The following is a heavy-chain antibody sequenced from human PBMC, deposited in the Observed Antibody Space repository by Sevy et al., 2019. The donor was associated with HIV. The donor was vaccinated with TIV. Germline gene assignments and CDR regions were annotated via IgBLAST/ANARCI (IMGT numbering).Heavy chain of an antibody. CDR2: IISSSRYI. Sequence: GGSLRLSCAASGFTFSSYSMNWVRQAPGKGLEWVSSIISSSRYIYYPDSVRGRFTISRDNAKNSLYLQMNSLRAEDTAVYYCASGGVVIEKDAFDFWGQGTMVTVSS. J-gene: IGHJ3*01. V-gene: IGHV3-21*01. CDR1: GFTFSSYS. CDR3: ASGGVVIEKDAFDF. D-gene: IGHD3-16*01.